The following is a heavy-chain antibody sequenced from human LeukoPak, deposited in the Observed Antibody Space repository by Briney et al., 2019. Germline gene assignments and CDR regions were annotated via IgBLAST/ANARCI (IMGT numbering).Heavy chain of an antibody. V-gene: IGHV3-11*04. CDR2: ITSNGYSV. Sequence: GGSLRLSCAASGFTFSDYYMGWIRQAPGKGLEWVSYITSNGYSVYYAASVKGRFTISRDNSKNTLYLQMNSLRSEDTAVYYCASDSAWNLHGGYLDHWGQGTLVSVSS. J-gene: IGHJ4*02. CDR1: GFTFSDYY. CDR3: ASDSAWNLHGGYLDH. D-gene: IGHD2-15*01.